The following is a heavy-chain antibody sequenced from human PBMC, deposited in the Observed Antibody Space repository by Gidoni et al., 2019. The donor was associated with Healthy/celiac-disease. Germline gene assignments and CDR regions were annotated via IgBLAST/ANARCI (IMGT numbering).Heavy chain of an antibody. Sequence: QVQLQESGPGLVKPSQTLSLTCTVSGGSISVGAYYWSWIRQHPGKGLEWIGYIYYSGSTYYNPSLKSRVTISVDTSKNQFSLKLSSVTAADTAVYYCARGGTSSGVAEYYFDYWDQGTLVTVSS. CDR3: ARGGTSSGVAEYYFDY. J-gene: IGHJ4*02. V-gene: IGHV4-31*03. CDR1: GGSISVGAYY. CDR2: IYYSGST. D-gene: IGHD1-26*01.